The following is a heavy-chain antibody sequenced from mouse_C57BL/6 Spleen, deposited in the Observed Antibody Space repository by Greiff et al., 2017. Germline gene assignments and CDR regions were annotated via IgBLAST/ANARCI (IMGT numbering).Heavy chain of an antibody. CDR2: ISDGGSYT. Sequence: EVKVVESGGGLVKPGGSLKLSCAASGFTFSSYAMSWVRQTPEKRLEWVATISDGGSYTYYPDNVKGRFTISRDNAKNNLYLQMSHLKSEDTAMYYCARDGTDAMDYWGQGTSVTVSS. CDR3: ARDGTDAMDY. V-gene: IGHV5-4*01. J-gene: IGHJ4*01. CDR1: GFTFSSYA. D-gene: IGHD4-1*01.